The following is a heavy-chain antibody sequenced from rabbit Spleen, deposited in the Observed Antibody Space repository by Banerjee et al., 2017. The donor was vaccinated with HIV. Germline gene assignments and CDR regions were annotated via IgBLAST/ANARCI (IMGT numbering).Heavy chain of an antibody. CDR1: GFSFSTKAV. J-gene: IGHJ6*01. D-gene: IGHD8-1*01. V-gene: IGHV1S45*01. Sequence: QERLVESGGGLVKPEGSLKLSCTASGFSFSTKAVMCWVRQAPGKGLEWIACIDSGSSGFTYFANWAKGRFTISKTSSTTVTLQMTSLTAADTATYFCARDSGSSFSSYGMDLWGPGTLVTVS. CDR2: IDSGSSGFT. CDR3: ARDSGSSFSSYGMDL.